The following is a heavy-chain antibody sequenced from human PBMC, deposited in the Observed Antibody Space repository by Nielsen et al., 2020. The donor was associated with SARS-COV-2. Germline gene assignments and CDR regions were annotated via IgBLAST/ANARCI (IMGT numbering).Heavy chain of an antibody. J-gene: IGHJ6*02. V-gene: IGHV3-53*01. CDR1: GFTVSSNY. CDR2: IYSGGST. CDR3: AREKVVAYGMDV. Sequence: GESLKISCAASGFTVSSNYMSWVRQAPGKRLEWVSVIYSGGSTYYADSVKGRFTISRDNSKNTLYLQMNSLRAEDTAVYYCAREKVVAYGMDVWGQGTTVTVSS. D-gene: IGHD3-22*01.